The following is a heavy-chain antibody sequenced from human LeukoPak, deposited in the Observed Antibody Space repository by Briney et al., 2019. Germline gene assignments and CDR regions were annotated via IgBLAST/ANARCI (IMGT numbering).Heavy chain of an antibody. CDR1: GFTFSSYA. D-gene: IGHD3-10*01. V-gene: IGHV3-23*01. CDR2: ISGSGDTT. Sequence: GGSLRLSCAASGFTFSSYAMTWVRQAPGKGLEWVSVISGSGDTTYYAGSVKGRFTISRDNSKNTLYLHMNSLIPEDTAVYFCAKDWKFYYVSGSFFPDNWGQGTLVTVSS. CDR3: AKDWKFYYVSGSFFPDN. J-gene: IGHJ4*02.